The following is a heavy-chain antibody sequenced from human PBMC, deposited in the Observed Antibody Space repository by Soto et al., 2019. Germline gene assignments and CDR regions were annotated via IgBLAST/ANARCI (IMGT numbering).Heavy chain of an antibody. D-gene: IGHD6-13*01. J-gene: IGHJ6*02. CDR1: GFTFINAW. CDR2: IKSKTDGGTT. V-gene: IGHV3-15*01. CDR3: TTVDGYSSSWSYYYYYGMDV. Sequence: GGSLRLSCAASGFTFINAWMSWVRQAPGKGLEWVGRIKSKTDGGTTDYAAPVKGRFTISRDDSKNTLYLQMNSLKTEDTAVYYCTTVDGYSSSWSYYYYYGMDVWGQGTTVTVSS.